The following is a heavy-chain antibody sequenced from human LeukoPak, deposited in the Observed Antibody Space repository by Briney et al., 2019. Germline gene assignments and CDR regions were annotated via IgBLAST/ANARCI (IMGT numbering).Heavy chain of an antibody. V-gene: IGHV3-43*01. J-gene: IGHJ4*02. CDR1: GFTFDDYT. D-gene: IGHD3-16*02. Sequence: PGGSLRLSCAASGFTFDDYTMHWVRQAPGKGLEWVSLISWDGGSTYYADSVKGRFTISRDNSKNSLYLQMNSLRTEDTALYYRAKDIVRVGDYVWGSYRYSYYFDYWGQGTLVTVSS. CDR2: ISWDGGST. CDR3: AKDIVRVGDYVWGSYRYSYYFDY.